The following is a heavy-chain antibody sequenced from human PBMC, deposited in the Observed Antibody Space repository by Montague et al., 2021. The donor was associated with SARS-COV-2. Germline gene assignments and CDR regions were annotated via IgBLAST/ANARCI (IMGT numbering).Heavy chain of an antibody. D-gene: IGHD3-16*02. CDR3: ARDLIVYDYVWGSYRPYGMDV. Sequence: SETLSLTCTVSGGSISSYYWSWIRQPAGKGLELIGRIYTSGSTNYNPSLTSRVTMSVDTSKNQFSLKLSSVTAADTAVYYCARDLIVYDYVWGSYRPYGMDVWGQGTTVTVSS. CDR2: IYTSGST. CDR1: GGSISSYY. V-gene: IGHV4-4*07. J-gene: IGHJ6*02.